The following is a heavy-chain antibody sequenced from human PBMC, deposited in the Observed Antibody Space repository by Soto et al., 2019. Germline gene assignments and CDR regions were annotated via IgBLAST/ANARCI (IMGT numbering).Heavy chain of an antibody. V-gene: IGHV1-18*04. CDR3: ARSPDWNDYYYYYYAMDV. D-gene: IGHD1-1*01. J-gene: IGHJ6*02. Sequence: EASVKVSCKASGYTFTSYGISWVRQAPGQGLEWMGWISAYNGNTNYAQKLQGRVTMTTDTSTSTAYMELRSLRSDDTAVYYCARSPDWNDYYYYYYAMDVWGQGTTVTVSS. CDR2: ISAYNGNT. CDR1: GYTFTSYG.